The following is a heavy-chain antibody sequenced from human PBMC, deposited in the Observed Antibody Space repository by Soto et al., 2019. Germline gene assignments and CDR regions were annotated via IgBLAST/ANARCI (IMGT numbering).Heavy chain of an antibody. CDR3: ATSFRYFDN. CDR1: GFTPTRTP. D-gene: IGHD3-9*01. Sequence: GGSLRLSCAGSGFTPTRTPLSWVRQPPGKGLEWVATVSGAAGHTYYVDSVGGRFFISRDNSKNTVTLQMNNLTVDDTAVYYCATSFRYFDNWGQGTRVTVSS. V-gene: IGHV3-23*01. J-gene: IGHJ4*02. CDR2: VSGAAGHT.